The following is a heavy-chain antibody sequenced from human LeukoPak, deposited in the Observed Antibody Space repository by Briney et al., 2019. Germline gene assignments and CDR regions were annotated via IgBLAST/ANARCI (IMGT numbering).Heavy chain of an antibody. D-gene: IGHD3-3*01. CDR2: ISYDGSNR. J-gene: IGHJ4*02. V-gene: IGHV3-30*18. CDR3: AKDPFLGSKWTYFDY. CDR1: GFTFSSYG. Sequence: PGRSLRLSCAASGFTFSSYGMHWVRQAPGKGLEWVAVISYDGSNRYYADSVKGRFTISRDNSKNTLYLQMNSLRAEDTAVYYCAKDPFLGSKWTYFDYWGQGTLVTVSS.